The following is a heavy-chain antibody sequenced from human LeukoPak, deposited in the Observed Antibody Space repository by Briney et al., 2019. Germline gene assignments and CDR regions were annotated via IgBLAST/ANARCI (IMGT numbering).Heavy chain of an antibody. CDR1: GFTFSSYA. CDR3: AKWGSSWYYFDY. CDR2: ISGSGGRT. J-gene: IGHJ4*02. V-gene: IGHV3-23*01. Sequence: PGGSLRLSCAASGFTFSSYAMSWVRQAPGKGLEWVSVISGSGGRTYYADSVKGRFTISRDNSKNTLYLQMNSLRADDTAMYFCAKWGSSWYYFDYWGQGTLVTVSS. D-gene: IGHD6-13*01.